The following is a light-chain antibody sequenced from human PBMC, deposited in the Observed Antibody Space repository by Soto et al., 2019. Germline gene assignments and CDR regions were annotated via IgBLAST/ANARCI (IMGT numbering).Light chain of an antibody. J-gene: IGKJ1*01. CDR2: GAS. V-gene: IGKV3-15*01. CDR1: QSVSSN. CDR3: QQYNNWPCT. Sequence: EIVMTQSPATLSVSPGERATPSCRASQSVSSNLAWYQQKPGQAPRLLIYGASTRATGIPARFSGSGSGTEFTLTISSLQSEYFAVYYCQQYNNWPCTFGQGTKV.